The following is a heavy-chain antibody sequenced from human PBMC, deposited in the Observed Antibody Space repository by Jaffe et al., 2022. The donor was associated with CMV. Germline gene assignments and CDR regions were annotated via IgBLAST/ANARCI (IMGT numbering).Heavy chain of an antibody. CDR1: GINFSIYS. CDR3: ARENWILDY. Sequence: EVQVVESGGGLVQPGGSLRLSCAASGINFSIYSMTWVRQAPGKGLEWVARIKEDGSDKNYVDSVKGRFTISRDNARNSVFLQMNSLRADDTAVYYCARENWILDYWGQGTLVTVSS. D-gene: IGHD2-2*03. J-gene: IGHJ4*02. V-gene: IGHV3-7*03. CDR2: IKEDGSDK.